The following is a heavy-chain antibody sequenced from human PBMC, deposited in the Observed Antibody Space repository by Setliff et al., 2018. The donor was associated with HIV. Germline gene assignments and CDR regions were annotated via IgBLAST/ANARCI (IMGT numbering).Heavy chain of an antibody. V-gene: IGHV3-13*01. CDR3: LRGSIQVPGLDHMDV. CDR2: LGVRGDT. CDR1: GFTLRSYD. D-gene: IGHD5-18*01. J-gene: IGHJ6*03. Sequence: ETLSLTCTVSGFTLRSYDMYWVRQAPGKGLEWVSGLGVRGDTYYTGSVKGRFAISRESAKNSLYLQMSNLRPEDTGVYYCLRGSIQVPGLDHMDVCGKGTTVTVSS.